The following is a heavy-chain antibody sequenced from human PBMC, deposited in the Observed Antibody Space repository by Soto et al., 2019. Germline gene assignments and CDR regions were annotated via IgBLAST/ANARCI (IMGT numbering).Heavy chain of an antibody. D-gene: IGHD6-19*01. J-gene: IGHJ4*02. CDR1: GFTFSNYN. CDR3: ARAGLAPFDY. CDR2: ITYSSTTI. Sequence: LRLSCAASGFTFSNYNMNWVRQTPGKGLEWVSYITYSSTTISYADSVNGRFTISRDNAKNPLYLQMNSLRDEDTAVYYCARAGLAPFDYWGQGTLVTVSS. V-gene: IGHV3-48*02.